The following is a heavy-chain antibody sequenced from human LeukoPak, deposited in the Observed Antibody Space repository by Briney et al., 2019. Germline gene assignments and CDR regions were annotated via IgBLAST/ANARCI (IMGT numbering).Heavy chain of an antibody. CDR3: ARDTYYDILTGLGSLYMDV. CDR1: GYTFTSYG. CDR2: ISAYNGNT. Sequence: ASVTVSCKASGYTFTSYGISWVRQAPGQGLEWMGWISAYNGNTNYAQKLQGRVTMTTDTSTSTAYMELRSLRSDDTAVYYCARDTYYDILTGLGSLYMDVWGKGTTVTISS. V-gene: IGHV1-18*01. J-gene: IGHJ6*03. D-gene: IGHD3-9*01.